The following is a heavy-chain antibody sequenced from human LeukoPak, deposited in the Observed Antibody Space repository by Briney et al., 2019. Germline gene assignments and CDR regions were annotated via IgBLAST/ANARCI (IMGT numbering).Heavy chain of an antibody. V-gene: IGHV5-51*01. J-gene: IGHJ3*02. Sequence: GESLKISCKGSGYSFTSYWIGWVRQMPGKGLEWMGIIYPGDSDTRYSPSFQGQVTISADKSISTAYLQWSSLKASDTAMYYCASSYTLTYDAFDIWGQGTMVTVSS. D-gene: IGHD3-16*01. CDR1: GYSFTSYW. CDR3: ASSYTLTYDAFDI. CDR2: IYPGDSDT.